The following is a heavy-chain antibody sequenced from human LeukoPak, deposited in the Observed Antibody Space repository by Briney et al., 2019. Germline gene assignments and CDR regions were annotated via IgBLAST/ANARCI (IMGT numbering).Heavy chain of an antibody. D-gene: IGHD3-9*01. CDR3: GRAEHDWGPEY. J-gene: IGHJ4*02. CDR2: IYFSGST. Sequence: PSETLSLTCIVSGGSISTYYWSWIRQPPGKGLEWIGYIYFSGSTNYNPSLKSRVTISVDTSKNQFSLKLSSVTAADTALYYCGRAEHDWGPEYWGQGTLVTVSS. V-gene: IGHV4-59*01. CDR1: GGSISTYY.